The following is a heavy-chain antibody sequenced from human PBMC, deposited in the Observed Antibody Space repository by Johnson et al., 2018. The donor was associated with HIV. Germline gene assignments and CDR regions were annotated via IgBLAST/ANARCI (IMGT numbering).Heavy chain of an antibody. V-gene: IGHV3-11*04. CDR2: ISNSASAI. CDR1: GFIFSDYY. CDR3: AREGRRDAFDI. J-gene: IGHJ3*02. Sequence: QVQLVESGGGVVQPGGSLRLSCAASGFIFSDYYLTWIRQAPGKGLEWISYISNSASAIYYADSVKGRFTISRDNAKNTLYLQMNSLRAEDTAVYYCAREGRRDAFDIWGQGTMVTVSS.